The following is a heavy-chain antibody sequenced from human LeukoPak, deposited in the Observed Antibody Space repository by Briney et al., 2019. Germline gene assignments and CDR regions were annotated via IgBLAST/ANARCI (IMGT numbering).Heavy chain of an antibody. CDR2: IYYSGSA. Sequence: PSETLSLTCTVSGGSISSSTYYWGWIRQPPGKGLEWIGSIYYSGSAYYNSSFKSRATISVDTSKYQFSLNLNSVTAADTAIYYCARHTQYTFGWIDSWGQGTLVTVSS. CDR3: ARHTQYTFGWIDS. J-gene: IGHJ4*02. CDR1: GGSISSSTYY. V-gene: IGHV4-39*01. D-gene: IGHD5-18*01.